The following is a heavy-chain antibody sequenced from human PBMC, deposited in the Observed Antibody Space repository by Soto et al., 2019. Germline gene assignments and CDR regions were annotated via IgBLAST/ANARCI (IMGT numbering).Heavy chain of an antibody. D-gene: IGHD3-10*01. CDR3: AKDTGADY. CDR1: GFTFSNYG. Sequence: QVQLVESGGGVVQPGRSLRLSCAASGFTFSNYGMYWVRQAPGKGLEWVARISYDGSDQFYGDSVKGRFTISRDNSKNILYVQMDSLRSEDTAVYYCAKDTGADYWGQGTVVTVS. CDR2: ISYDGSDQ. V-gene: IGHV3-30*18. J-gene: IGHJ4*02.